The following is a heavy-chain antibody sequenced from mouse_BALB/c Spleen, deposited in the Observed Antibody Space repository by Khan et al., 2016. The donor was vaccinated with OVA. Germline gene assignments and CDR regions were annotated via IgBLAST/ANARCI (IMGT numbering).Heavy chain of an antibody. D-gene: IGHD1-1*02. Sequence: VQLQESGPGLVAPSQSLSITCTISGFSLTSYGIHWVRQPPGKGLEWLVVICSDGSTTYNSTLKSRLSITKDNSKSQVFLKMNSLQTDDTAMYDCARQPDYHYYVMDYWGQGTSVTVSS. CDR3: ARQPDYHYYVMDY. J-gene: IGHJ4*01. V-gene: IGHV2-6-1*01. CDR2: ICSDGST. CDR1: GFSLTSYG.